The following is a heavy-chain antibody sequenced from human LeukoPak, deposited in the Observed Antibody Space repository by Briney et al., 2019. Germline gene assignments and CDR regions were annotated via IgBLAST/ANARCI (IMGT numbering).Heavy chain of an antibody. D-gene: IGHD2-21*02. CDR1: GYTFTSYG. J-gene: IGHJ3*02. Sequence: ASVKVSCKASGYTFTSYGIIWVRQAPGQGLEWMGWISPYNGNANYAQKLQGRVTMTTDTSTSTAYMELRNLRSDDTAFYYCARDLAVLTAFGQHAFDIWGQGTMVTVSS. CDR3: ARDLAVLTAFGQHAFDI. CDR2: ISPYNGNA. V-gene: IGHV1-18*01.